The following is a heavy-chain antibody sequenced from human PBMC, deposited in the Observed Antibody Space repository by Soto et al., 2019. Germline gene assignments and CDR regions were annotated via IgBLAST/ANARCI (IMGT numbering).Heavy chain of an antibody. D-gene: IGHD2-21*02. V-gene: IGHV4-39*01. Sequence: PSETLSLTCTVTGDSISSRSYYWGWIRQPPGKGLEWIGSIYYSGSTYNNPSLRSRVSMSIDTSKDQFSLKMKSVTAADTALYFCARQRNSVVTQAYFHVWGPASMVTVSS. J-gene: IGHJ4*02. CDR2: IYYSGST. CDR1: GDSISSRSYY. CDR3: ARQRNSVVTQAYFHV.